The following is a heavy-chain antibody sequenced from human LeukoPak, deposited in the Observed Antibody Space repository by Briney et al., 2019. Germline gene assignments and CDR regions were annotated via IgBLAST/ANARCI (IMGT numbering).Heavy chain of an antibody. CDR2: ISGSDAGT. CDR1: GFTFKNYA. D-gene: IGHD1-26*01. V-gene: IGHV3-23*01. J-gene: IGHJ6*03. Sequence: GGSLRLSCAASGFTFKNYAMSWVRQAPGKGLEWVSAISGSDAGTYYADSVKGRFTISRDNSKNTLYLQMNSLRAEDTAVYYCAKGRGWEASYYYYYMDVWGKGTTVTVSS. CDR3: AKGRGWEASYYYYYMDV.